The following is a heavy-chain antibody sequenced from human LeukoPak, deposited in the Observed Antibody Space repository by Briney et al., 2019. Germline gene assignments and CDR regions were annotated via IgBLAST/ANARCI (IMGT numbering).Heavy chain of an antibody. CDR1: GYTLTELS. D-gene: IGHD3-10*01. J-gene: IGHJ3*02. V-gene: IGHV1-24*01. CDR3: ATSGMVRGVITDTRDAFDI. CDR2: FDPEDGET. Sequence: GASVKVSCKVSGYTLTELSMHWMRQAPGKGLEWMGGFDPEDGETIYAQKFQGRVTMTEDTSTDTAYMELSSLRSEDTAVYYCATSGMVRGVITDTRDAFDIWGQGTMVTVSS.